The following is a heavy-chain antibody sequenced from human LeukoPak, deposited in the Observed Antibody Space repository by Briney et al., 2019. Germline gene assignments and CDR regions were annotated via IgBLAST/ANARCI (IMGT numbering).Heavy chain of an antibody. CDR2: LYSGGST. Sequence: PGGSLRLSCAASGFTVGNNYMSWVRQAPGKGLEWVSFLYSGGSTYYADSVKGRFTVSRHNSRNTVFLEMNSLRPEDTAVYYCARTKFGGSPYFDHWGQGTLVTVSS. CDR3: ARTKFGGSPYFDH. J-gene: IGHJ4*02. V-gene: IGHV3-53*04. D-gene: IGHD3-10*01. CDR1: GFTVGNNY.